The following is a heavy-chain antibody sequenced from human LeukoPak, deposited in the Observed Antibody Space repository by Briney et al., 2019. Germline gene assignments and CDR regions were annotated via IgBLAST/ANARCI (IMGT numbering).Heavy chain of an antibody. Sequence: PGGPLRLACAASGFSFSNYWMSWVRQAPGKGLEWVANMNQDGSEKYYVDSVKGRLTISRDNAKNSLYLQMNSLRAEDTAIYYCASALGVGATDYFDYWGLGTLVTVSS. CDR2: MNQDGSEK. CDR1: GFSFSNYW. D-gene: IGHD1-26*01. CDR3: ASALGVGATDYFDY. V-gene: IGHV3-7*01. J-gene: IGHJ4*02.